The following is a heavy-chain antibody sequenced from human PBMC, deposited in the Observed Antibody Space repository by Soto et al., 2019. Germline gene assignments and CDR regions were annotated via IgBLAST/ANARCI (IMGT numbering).Heavy chain of an antibody. J-gene: IGHJ4*02. D-gene: IGHD3-22*01. CDR1: GGSISSSSYY. CDR3: ARGALSYYYDSSGFDY. V-gene: IGHV4-39*07. CDR2: IYYSGST. Sequence: SETLSLTCTVSGGSISSSSYYWGWIRQPPGKGLEWIGSIYYSGSTYYNPSLKSRVTISVDTSKNQFSLKLSSVTAADTAVYYCARGALSYYYDSSGFDYWGQGTLVTVSS.